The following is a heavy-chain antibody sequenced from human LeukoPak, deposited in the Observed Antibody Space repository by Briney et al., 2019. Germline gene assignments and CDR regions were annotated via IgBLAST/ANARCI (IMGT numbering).Heavy chain of an antibody. V-gene: IGHV3-30*18. CDR2: ISYDGSNK. CDR1: GFTFSDFA. J-gene: IGHJ4*02. CDR3: AKEGYCSSTSCYVLDY. D-gene: IGHD2-2*01. Sequence: GGSLRLSCAASGFTFSDFAMIWVRQPPGKGLEWVAVISYDGSNKYYADSVKGRFTISRDNSENTLYLQMNSLRAEDTAVYYCAKEGYCSSTSCYVLDYWGQGTLVTVSS.